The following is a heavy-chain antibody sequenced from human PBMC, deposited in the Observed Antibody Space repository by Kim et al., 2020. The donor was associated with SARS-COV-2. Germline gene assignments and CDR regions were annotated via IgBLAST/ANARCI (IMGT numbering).Heavy chain of an antibody. V-gene: IGHV3-49*04. Sequence: GGSLRLSCTASGFTFGDYAMSWVRQAPGKGLEWVGFIRSKAYGGTTEYAASVKGRFTISRDDSKSIAYLQMNSLKTEDTAVYYCTRAPPLYDSSGYYALPGYWGQGTLVTVSS. D-gene: IGHD3-22*01. CDR2: IRSKAYGGTT. CDR3: TRAPPLYDSSGYYALPGY. J-gene: IGHJ4*02. CDR1: GFTFGDYA.